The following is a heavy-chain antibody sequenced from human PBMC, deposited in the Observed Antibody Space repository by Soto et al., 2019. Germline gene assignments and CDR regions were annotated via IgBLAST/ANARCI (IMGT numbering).Heavy chain of an antibody. V-gene: IGHV3-49*04. CDR3: TRVDRADYYYYGMDV. D-gene: IGHD3-16*02. CDR1: GSTFGDYA. Sequence: GGSLRLSCTASGSTFGDYAMSWVRQAPGKGLEWVGFIRSKAYGGTTEYAASVKGRFTISRDDSKSIAYLQMNSLKTEDTAVYYCTRVDRADYYYYGMDVWSQGTTVTVSS. CDR2: IRSKAYGGTT. J-gene: IGHJ6*02.